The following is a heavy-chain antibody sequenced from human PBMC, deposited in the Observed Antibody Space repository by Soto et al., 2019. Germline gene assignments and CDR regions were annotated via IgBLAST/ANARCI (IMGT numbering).Heavy chain of an antibody. Sequence: VQLVESGGGVVQPGTSLRLSCAVSGFTFSSCGMHWVRQAPGQGLEWVAVIWYDGSNEDYADSVRGRFTISRDNSKNTLYLQMNSLRGEDTAVYYCARSYYGAGKYVGTRIDYWGQGTLVTVSS. CDR2: IWYDGSNE. CDR3: ARSYYGAGKYVGTRIDY. V-gene: IGHV3-33*01. CDR1: GFTFSSCG. J-gene: IGHJ4*02. D-gene: IGHD3-10*01.